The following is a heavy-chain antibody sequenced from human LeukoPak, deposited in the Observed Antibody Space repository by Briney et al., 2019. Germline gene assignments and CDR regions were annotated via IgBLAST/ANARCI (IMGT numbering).Heavy chain of an antibody. J-gene: IGHJ6*02. Sequence: SETLSLTCTVSGGSISSYYWSWIRQPAGKGLEWIGRIYTSGSTNYNPSLKSRVTMSVDTSKNQFSLKLSSVTAADTAVYYRARELHWWGAYYYGMDVWGQGTTVTVSS. D-gene: IGHD2-8*02. V-gene: IGHV4-4*07. CDR1: GGSISSYY. CDR3: ARELHWWGAYYYGMDV. CDR2: IYTSGST.